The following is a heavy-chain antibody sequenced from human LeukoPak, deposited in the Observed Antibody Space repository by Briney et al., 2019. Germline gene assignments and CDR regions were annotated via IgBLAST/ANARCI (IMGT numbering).Heavy chain of an antibody. D-gene: IGHD4-23*01. CDR3: ARGTVAGHFDY. V-gene: IGHV4-39*07. Sequence: PSETLSLTCTVSGGSISGSSYYWGWIRQPPGKGLEWIGSIYYSGSTYYNPSLKSRVTISVDTSKNQFSLKLSSVTAADTAVYYCARGTVAGHFDYWGQGTLVTVSS. CDR1: GGSISGSSYY. CDR2: IYYSGST. J-gene: IGHJ4*02.